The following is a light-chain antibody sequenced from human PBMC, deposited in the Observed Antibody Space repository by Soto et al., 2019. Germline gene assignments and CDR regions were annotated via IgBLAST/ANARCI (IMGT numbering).Light chain of an antibody. Sequence: QSALTQPASVSGSPGQSITISCTGTSSDVGAYNYVSWYQQHPGKAPKLMIYEVSHRPSGVSNRFSGSKSGNTASLTISGLQAEDEAHYYCNSYTSSSTGVVFGGGTQLTVL. CDR1: SSDVGAYNY. V-gene: IGLV2-14*01. CDR3: NSYTSSSTGVV. CDR2: EVS. J-gene: IGLJ2*01.